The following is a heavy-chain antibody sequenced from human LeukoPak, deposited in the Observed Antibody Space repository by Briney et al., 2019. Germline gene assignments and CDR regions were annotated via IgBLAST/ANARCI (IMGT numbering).Heavy chain of an antibody. CDR1: GGSISSGGYY. CDR2: IYHSGST. V-gene: IGHV4-30-2*01. CDR3: ARVPGSNYGHYYYYYMDV. J-gene: IGHJ6*03. Sequence: SQTLSLTCTVSGGSISSGGYYWSWIRQPPGKGLEWIGYIYHSGSTYYNPSLKSRVTISVDRSKNQFSLKLSSVTAADTAVYYCARVPGSNYGHYYYYYMDVWGKGTTVTVSS. D-gene: IGHD4-11*01.